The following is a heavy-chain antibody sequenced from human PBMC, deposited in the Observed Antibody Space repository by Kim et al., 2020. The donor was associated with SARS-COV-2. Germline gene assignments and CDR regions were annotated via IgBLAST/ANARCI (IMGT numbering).Heavy chain of an antibody. J-gene: IGHJ4*02. V-gene: IGHV4-59*13. CDR3: ARTYCTRWYYWEY. Sequence: SETLSLTCSVSGVSISGYYWSWIRQSPGKGLEWIGDMDYNGNTKYNPSLKSRATISGDTSKKLFSLTLTSVTEADTAVSYCARTYCTRWYYWEYWGQGTL. D-gene: IGHD2-8*01. CDR2: MDYNGNT. CDR1: GVSISGYY.